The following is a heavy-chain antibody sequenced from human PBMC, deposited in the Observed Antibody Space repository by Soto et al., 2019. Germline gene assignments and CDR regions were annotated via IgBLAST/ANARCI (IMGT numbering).Heavy chain of an antibody. J-gene: IGHJ4*02. V-gene: IGHV4-30-4*01. CDR3: ARWATYYDSSGYLRGGHFDY. CDR2: IYYSGST. D-gene: IGHD3-22*01. Sequence: QVQLQESGPGLVKPSKTLSLTCTVSVGSISSGDYYWSWIRQPPGKGLEWIGYIYYSGSTYYTPSLKSRVTISVDTSKNQFSLKLSSVTAADTAVYYCARWATYYDSSGYLRGGHFDYWGQGTLVTVSS. CDR1: VGSISSGDYY.